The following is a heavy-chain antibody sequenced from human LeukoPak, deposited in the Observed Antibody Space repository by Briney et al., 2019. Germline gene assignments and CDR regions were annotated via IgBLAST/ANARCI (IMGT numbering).Heavy chain of an antibody. CDR3: AKSRSGSANWALQIFDN. J-gene: IGHJ4*02. D-gene: IGHD1-1*01. Sequence: GGSLRLSCAASGFTFRNAWMSWVRQAPGKGLEWVGRIKSKTDGGTTDYAAPVKGRFTISRDGSKTTLYLQMNSLKTEDTAVYFCAKSRSGSANWALQIFDNWGQGTLVTVSS. CDR1: GFTFRNAW. CDR2: IKSKTDGGTT. V-gene: IGHV3-15*01.